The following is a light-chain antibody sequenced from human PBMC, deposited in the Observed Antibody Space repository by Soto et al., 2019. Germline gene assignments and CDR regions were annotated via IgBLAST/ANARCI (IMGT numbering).Light chain of an antibody. V-gene: IGKV3-15*01. J-gene: IGKJ4*01. Sequence: EIVMTQSPATLSVSPGERATLSCRASQSVSSSLAWYQQKPGQAPRLLIYGASTRATGIPARFSGSGSGTEFALTVSSLQSEDCAVYYCQQYNNWPPLTVGGGTKVEIK. CDR1: QSVSSS. CDR2: GAS. CDR3: QQYNNWPPLT.